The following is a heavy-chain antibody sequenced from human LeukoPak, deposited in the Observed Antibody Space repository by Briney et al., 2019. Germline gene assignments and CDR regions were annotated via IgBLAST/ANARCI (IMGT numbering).Heavy chain of an antibody. CDR2: IYENGGTT. CDR1: GFTFRSHA. V-gene: IGHV3-23*01. CDR3: AREGYYGSGSPPSLYFDY. Sequence: GSLRLSCVGSGFTFRSHAMSWVRQAPEKGLEFVSGIYENGGTTYYADSVKGRFSISRDNSKNTLYLQMDSLRPEDTAIYYCAREGYYGSGSPPSLYFDYWGQGTLVTVSS. D-gene: IGHD3-10*01. J-gene: IGHJ4*02.